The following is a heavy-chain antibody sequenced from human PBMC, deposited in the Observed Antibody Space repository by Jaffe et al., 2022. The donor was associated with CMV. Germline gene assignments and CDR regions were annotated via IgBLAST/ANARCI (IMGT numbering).Heavy chain of an antibody. D-gene: IGHD2-8*01. CDR2: ISSSGSTI. CDR3: ARAPNLFNGGYFDY. J-gene: IGHJ4*02. CDR1: GFTFSSYE. V-gene: IGHV3-48*03. Sequence: EVQLVESGGGLVQPGGSLRLSCAASGFTFSSYEMNWVRQAPGKGLEWVSYISSSGSTIYYADSVKGRFTISRDNAKNSLYLQMNSLRAEDTAVYYCARAPNLFNGGYFDYWGQGTLVTVSS.